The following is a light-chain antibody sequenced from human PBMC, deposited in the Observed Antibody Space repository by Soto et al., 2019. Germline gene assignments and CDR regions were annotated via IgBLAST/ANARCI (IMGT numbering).Light chain of an antibody. CDR1: QSVSSSY. CDR2: GAS. J-gene: IGKJ2*01. V-gene: IGKV3-20*01. CDR3: QQYGSSPPYT. Sequence: EIVWTQSPGTLSLSPGERATLSCRASQSVSSSYLAWYQQKPGQAPRLLIYGASSRATGIPDRFSGSGSGTDFTLTISRLEPEDFAVYYCQQYGSSPPYTFGQGNKLEI.